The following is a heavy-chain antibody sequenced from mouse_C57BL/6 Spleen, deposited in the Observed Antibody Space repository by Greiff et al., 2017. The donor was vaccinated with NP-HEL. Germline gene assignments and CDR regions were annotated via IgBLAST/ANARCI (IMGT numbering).Heavy chain of an antibody. D-gene: IGHD2-3*01. J-gene: IGHJ4*01. CDR1: GFTFSSYG. CDR2: ISSGGSYT. CDR3: ARQTVTTYYYAMDY. Sequence: EVKLVESGGDLVKPGGSLKLSCAASGFTFSSYGMSWVRQTPDKRLEWVATISSGGSYTYYPDIVKGRFTSSRDNAKNTLYLQMSSLKSEDTAMYYGARQTVTTYYYAMDYWGQGTSVTVSS. V-gene: IGHV5-6*01.